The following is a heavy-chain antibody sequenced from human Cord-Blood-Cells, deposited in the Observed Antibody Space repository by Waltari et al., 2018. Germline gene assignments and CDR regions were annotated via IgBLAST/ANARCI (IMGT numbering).Heavy chain of an antibody. CDR1: GGSFSGYY. Sequence: QMQLQQWGAGLLKTSETLSLPCAVYGGSFSGYYWRWIRQPPGRGLEWIGEINHSGSTNYNPSLKSRVTISVDTSKNQFSLKLSSVTAADTAVYYCARAYRRSTSCYDYWGQVTLVTVSS. V-gene: IGHV4-34*01. J-gene: IGHJ4*02. CDR2: INHSGST. CDR3: ARAYRRSTSCYDY. D-gene: IGHD2-2*01.